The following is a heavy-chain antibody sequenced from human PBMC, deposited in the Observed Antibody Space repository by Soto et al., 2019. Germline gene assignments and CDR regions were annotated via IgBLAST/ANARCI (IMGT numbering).Heavy chain of an antibody. V-gene: IGHV4-31*03. Sequence: SETLFLTCTVSGGSISSGGYYWSWIRQHPGKGLEWIGYIYYSGSTYYNPSLKSRVTISVDTSKNQFSLKLSSVTAADTAVYYCARDSAPYDSSGYYGSAFGIWGQGTMVTVSS. D-gene: IGHD3-22*01. CDR2: IYYSGST. CDR3: ARDSAPYDSSGYYGSAFGI. J-gene: IGHJ3*02. CDR1: GGSISSGGYY.